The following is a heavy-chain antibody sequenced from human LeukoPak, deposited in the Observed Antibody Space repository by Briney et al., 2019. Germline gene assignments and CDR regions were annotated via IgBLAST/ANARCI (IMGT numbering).Heavy chain of an antibody. CDR2: IYWNDDK. V-gene: IGHV2-5*08. J-gene: IGHJ5*02. Sequence: VSGPTLVNPTQTLTLTCTFSGFSLSTSGMCVSWIRQPPGKALEWLALIYWNDDKRYSPSLKSRLTITKDTSKNQVVLTMTNMDPVDTATYYCAHRPFGELLYRPWGQGTLVTVSS. CDR1: GFSLSTSGMC. D-gene: IGHD3-10*01. CDR3: AHRPFGELLYRP.